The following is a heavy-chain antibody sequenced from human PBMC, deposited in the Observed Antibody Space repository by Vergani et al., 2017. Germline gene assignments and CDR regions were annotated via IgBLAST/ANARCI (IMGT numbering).Heavy chain of an antibody. CDR2: IRKKAKDYTT. D-gene: IGHD1-1*01. CDR3: VRVKGSNWNDHLYDI. J-gene: IGHJ3*02. Sequence: EVQLLESGGGLAQPGGSLRLSCAASGFTFRNYAMTWVRQAPGKGLEWVGRIRKKAKDYTTQYAASVKGRFTISRDDSKSYLYLQMNSLQTEDTALYYCVRVKGSNWNDHLYDIWGQGTLVTVSS. CDR1: GFTFRNYA. V-gene: IGHV3-72*01.